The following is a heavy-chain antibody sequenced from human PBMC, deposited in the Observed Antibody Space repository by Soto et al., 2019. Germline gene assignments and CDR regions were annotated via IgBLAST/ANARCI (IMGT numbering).Heavy chain of an antibody. V-gene: IGHV3-72*01. J-gene: IGHJ6*02. CDR1: GLIFSDYH. CDR2: IRRKANSYTT. D-gene: IGHD6-19*01. CDR3: AMLGGWSGGSSGMDV. Sequence: EVQLVESGGGLVQPGGSLRLSCAASGLIFSDYHMDWVRQAPGKGLEWVGRIRRKANSYTTEYAASVKGRFTISRADSKNSLYLQMNSLKSEDTAVYYCAMLGGWSGGSSGMDVWGQGTTVTVSS.